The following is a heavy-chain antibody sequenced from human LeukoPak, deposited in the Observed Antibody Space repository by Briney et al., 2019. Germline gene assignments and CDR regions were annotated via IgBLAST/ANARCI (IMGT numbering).Heavy chain of an antibody. CDR3: ARKTYHYDTRPAGWFDT. J-gene: IGHJ5*02. Sequence: GGSLRLSCAASGFTFSSYGMHWVRQAPGKGLEWVAFIRYDGSNKYYADSVKGRFTISRDNSKNTLYLQMNSLRAEDTAIYYCARKTYHYDTRPAGWFDTWGQGTLGTVSS. CDR1: GFTFSSYG. CDR2: IRYDGSNK. D-gene: IGHD3-22*01. V-gene: IGHV3-30*02.